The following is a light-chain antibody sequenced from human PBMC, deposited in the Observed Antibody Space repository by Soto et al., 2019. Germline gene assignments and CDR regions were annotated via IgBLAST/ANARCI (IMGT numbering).Light chain of an antibody. V-gene: IGKV1-33*01. CDR1: QHISEY. J-gene: IGKJ4*01. Sequence: DIQMTQSPSSLSASVGYRVTITCQASQHISEYLNWYQYKPGKAPKLLITDASNLKTGVPSRFSGSGSGTEYTFTINSLQPEDIATYYCQQYENFPLTFGGGTKVDIK. CDR2: DAS. CDR3: QQYENFPLT.